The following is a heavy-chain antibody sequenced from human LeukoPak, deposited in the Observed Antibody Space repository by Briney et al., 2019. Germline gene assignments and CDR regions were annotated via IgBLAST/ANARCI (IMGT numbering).Heavy chain of an antibody. CDR3: ASESQGWFDP. CDR2: INTNTGNP. CDR1: GYTFTSYA. J-gene: IGHJ5*02. V-gene: IGHV7-4-1*02. Sequence: GASVKVSCKASGYTFTSYAMNWVRQAPGQGLEWMGWINTNTGNPTYAQGFTGRFVFSLDTSVSTAYLQINSLKTKDTAVYYCASESQGWFDPWGQGTLVTVSS.